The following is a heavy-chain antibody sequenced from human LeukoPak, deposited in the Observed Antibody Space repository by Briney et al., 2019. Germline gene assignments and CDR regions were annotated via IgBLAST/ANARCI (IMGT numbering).Heavy chain of an antibody. CDR2: ISWDGGST. V-gene: IGHV3-43*01. CDR1: GFTFDDYT. CDR3: AKDHPEGKYSSSWYGPGGY. J-gene: IGHJ4*02. Sequence: GGSLRLSCAAAGFTFDDYTMHWVRQAPGKGLEWVSLISWDGGSTYYADSVKGRFTISRDNSKNSLYLQMNSLRTEDTALYYCAKDHPEGKYSSSWYGPGGYWGQGTLVTVSS. D-gene: IGHD6-13*01.